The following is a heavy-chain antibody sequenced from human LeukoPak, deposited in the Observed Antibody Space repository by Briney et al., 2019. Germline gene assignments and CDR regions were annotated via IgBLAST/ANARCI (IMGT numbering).Heavy chain of an antibody. D-gene: IGHD2-8*02. CDR3: ARGYCTGGTCYFDY. J-gene: IGHJ4*02. CDR1: GFTFRSYW. V-gene: IGHV3-74*01. Sequence: GGSLRLSCAASGFTFRSYWMHWVRQAPGKGLVWVSRINSDGGTTNYADSVKGRSTISRDNAKNTLYLQMNSLRAEDTAVFYCARGYCTGGTCYFDYWGRGTLVTVSS. CDR2: INSDGGTT.